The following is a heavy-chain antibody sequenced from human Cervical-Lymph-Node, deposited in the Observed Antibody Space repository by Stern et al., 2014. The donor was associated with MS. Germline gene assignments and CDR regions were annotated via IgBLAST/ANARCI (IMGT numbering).Heavy chain of an antibody. V-gene: IGHV4-39*01. CDR3: AFAYYDFWSGLFHFDY. J-gene: IGHJ4*02. CDR2: IYYSGST. D-gene: IGHD3-3*01. Sequence: QVQLQESGPGLVKPSETLSLTCTVSGGSISSSSYYWGWIRQPPGKGLEWIGTIYYSGSTYYNPSLKSRVTISVDTSKNQFSLKRSSVTAADTAVFYCAFAYYDFWSGLFHFDYWGQGTLVTVSS. CDR1: GGSISSSSYY.